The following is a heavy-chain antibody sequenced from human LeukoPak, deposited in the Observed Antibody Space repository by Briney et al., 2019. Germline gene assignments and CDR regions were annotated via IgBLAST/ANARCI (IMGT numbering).Heavy chain of an antibody. CDR3: ARVPNYDFRGNYYMDV. V-gene: IGHV4-4*02. D-gene: IGHD3-3*01. Sequence: PSETLSLTCAVSGGSISSSNWWSWVRQPPGKGLEWIGEIYHSGSTNYNPSLKSRVTISVDKSKNQFSLKLRSVTAADTAVYYCARVPNYDFRGNYYMDVWGKGTTVTVSS. CDR1: GGSISSSNW. CDR2: IYHSGST. J-gene: IGHJ6*03.